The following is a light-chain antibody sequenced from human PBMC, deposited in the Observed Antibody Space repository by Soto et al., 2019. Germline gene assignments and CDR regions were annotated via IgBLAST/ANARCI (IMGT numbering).Light chain of an antibody. J-gene: IGLJ1*01. CDR2: EVS. V-gene: IGLV2-14*01. CDR3: TSYTSSTTLDV. Sequence: QSVLTQPASVSGSPGQSITISCTGTSSDVGGYNYVSWYQQHPGKAPKLMIYEVSNRPSGVSNRFSGSKSGHTASLTISGLQSEDEADYLCTSYTSSTTLDVFGTGTKVNVL. CDR1: SSDVGGYNY.